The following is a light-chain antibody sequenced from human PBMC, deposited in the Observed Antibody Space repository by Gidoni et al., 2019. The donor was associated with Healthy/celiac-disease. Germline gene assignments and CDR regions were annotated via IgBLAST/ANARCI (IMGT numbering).Light chain of an antibody. V-gene: IGKV3-20*01. Sequence: ELVLMQSPGTLSLSPGERATLSCRASQSVSSSYLAWYQQKPGQAPRLLIYGASSRATGIPDRFSGSGSGTDFTLTISRLEPEDFAVYYCQQYGSSPRTFXQXTKVEIK. CDR2: GAS. J-gene: IGKJ1*01. CDR1: QSVSSSY. CDR3: QQYGSSPRT.